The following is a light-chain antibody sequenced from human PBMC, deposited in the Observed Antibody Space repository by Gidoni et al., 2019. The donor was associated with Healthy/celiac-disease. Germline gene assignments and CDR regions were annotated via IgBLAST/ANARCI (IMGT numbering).Light chain of an antibody. CDR1: QSISSY. Sequence: DIQMTQSPSSLSASVGDRVTITCRASQSISSYLHWYQQKPGKAPKLLTYAASSLQSGVPSRFSGSGSGTDFTLTISSLQPEDFATYYCQQSYSTLMYTFGQGTKLEIK. CDR2: AAS. V-gene: IGKV1-39*01. J-gene: IGKJ2*01. CDR3: QQSYSTLMYT.